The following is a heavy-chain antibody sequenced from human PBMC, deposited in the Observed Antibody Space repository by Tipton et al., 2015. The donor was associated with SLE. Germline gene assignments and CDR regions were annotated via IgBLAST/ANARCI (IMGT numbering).Heavy chain of an antibody. CDR2: ISYDGSNK. CDR1: GFTFSSYG. J-gene: IGHJ5*02. D-gene: IGHD6-6*01. V-gene: IGHV3-30*18. CDR3: AKDPSPIAARPNWFDP. Sequence: SLRLSCAASGFTFSSYGMHWVRHAPGKGLEWVAVISYDGSNKYYADSVKSRFTISRDNSKNTLYLQMNSLRAEDTAVYYCAKDPSPIAARPNWFDPWGQGTLVTVSS.